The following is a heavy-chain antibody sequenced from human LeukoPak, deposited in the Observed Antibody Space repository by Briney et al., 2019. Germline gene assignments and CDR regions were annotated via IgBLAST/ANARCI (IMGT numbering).Heavy chain of an antibody. D-gene: IGHD3-10*01. CDR3: ARASSGSYYLSPFDY. J-gene: IGHJ4*02. Sequence: ASVKVSCKAPGYTFTGYYMHWVRQAPGQGLEWMGWINPNSGGTNYAQKLQGRVTMTTDTSTSTAYMELRSLRSDDTAVYYCARASSGSYYLSPFDYWGQGTLVTVSS. V-gene: IGHV1-2*02. CDR1: GYTFTGYY. CDR2: INPNSGGT.